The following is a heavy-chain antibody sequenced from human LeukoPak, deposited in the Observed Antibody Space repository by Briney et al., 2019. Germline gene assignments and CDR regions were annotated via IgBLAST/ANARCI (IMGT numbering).Heavy chain of an antibody. CDR3: AKIYWPARPACYFDY. J-gene: IGHJ4*02. D-gene: IGHD6-6*01. CDR2: IRYDGSNK. CDR1: RFTFSSYG. V-gene: IGHV3-30*02. Sequence: PGGSLRLSCAASRFTFSSYGMHWVRQAPGKGLEWVAFIRYDGSNKYYADSVKGRFTISRDNSKNTLYLQMNSLRAEDTAVYYCAKIYWPARPACYFDYWGQGTLVTVSS.